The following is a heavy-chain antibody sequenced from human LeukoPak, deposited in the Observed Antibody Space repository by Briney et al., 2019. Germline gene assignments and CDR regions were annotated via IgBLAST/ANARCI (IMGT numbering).Heavy chain of an antibody. CDR3: ARGNGGDILTGSRRKYYYYYYMDV. D-gene: IGHD3-9*01. V-gene: IGHV1-69*05. CDR1: GGTFSSYA. Sequence: SVTVSCKASGGTFSSYAISWVRQAPGQGLEWMGGIIPIFGTANYAQKFQGRVTITTDESTSTAYMELSSLRSEDTAVYYCARGNGGDILTGSRRKYYYYYYMDVWGKGTTVTVSS. CDR2: IIPIFGTA. J-gene: IGHJ6*03.